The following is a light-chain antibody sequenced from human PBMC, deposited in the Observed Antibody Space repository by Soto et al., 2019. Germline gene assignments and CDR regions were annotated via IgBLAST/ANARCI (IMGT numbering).Light chain of an antibody. CDR1: SSNIGAGYD. CDR2: GNN. Sequence: QSVLTQPPSVSGAPGQRVTISCTGSSSNIGAGYDVHWYQQLPGTAPKLLIFGNNNRPSGVPDRFSGSKSGTSASLAITGLQADDEADYYSQSYDSSLTVVFGGGTKLTVL. J-gene: IGLJ2*01. V-gene: IGLV1-40*01. CDR3: QSYDSSLTVV.